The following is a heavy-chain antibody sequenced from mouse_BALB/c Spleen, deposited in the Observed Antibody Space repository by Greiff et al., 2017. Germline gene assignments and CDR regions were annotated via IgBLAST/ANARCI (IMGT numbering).Heavy chain of an antibody. Sequence: VQLQQSGPELVKPGASVRISCKASGYTFTSYYIHWVKQRPGQGLEWIGWIYPGNVNTKYNEKFKGKATLTADKSSSTAYMQLSSLTSEDSAVYFCARERGYYGSLQAWFAYWGQGTLVTVSA. J-gene: IGHJ3*01. CDR2: IYPGNVNT. D-gene: IGHD1-1*01. CDR1: GYTFTSYY. V-gene: IGHV1S56*01. CDR3: ARERGYYGSLQAWFAY.